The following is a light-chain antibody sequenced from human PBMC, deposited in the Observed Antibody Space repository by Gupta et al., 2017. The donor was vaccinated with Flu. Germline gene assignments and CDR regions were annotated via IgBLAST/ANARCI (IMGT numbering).Light chain of an antibody. Sequence: DIQMTQSPSPLSASVGDRVTITCRASQTISIYLNWYQKKPGKAPKFLIYAASSLESGVPSRFSGSGSGTDVTLTISNLQPEYFATYYCQQSYSTMYTFGKGTKLESK. V-gene: IGKV1-39*01. J-gene: IGKJ2*01. CDR1: QTISIY. CDR2: AAS. CDR3: QQSYSTMYT.